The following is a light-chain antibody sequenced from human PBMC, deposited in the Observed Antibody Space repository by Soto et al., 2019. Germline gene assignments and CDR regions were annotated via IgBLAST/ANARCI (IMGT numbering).Light chain of an antibody. Sequence: EIVLTQSPGTLSLSPGERATLSCRASQSIARSYLAWYQQKPGQPPRLLLYRTFNRATGIPDRFSASGSGTDFTLTISILESEDFAVYFCQQFSRPPLTFGGGTKVEI. CDR1: QSIARSY. CDR3: QQFSRPPLT. V-gene: IGKV3-20*01. CDR2: RTF. J-gene: IGKJ4*01.